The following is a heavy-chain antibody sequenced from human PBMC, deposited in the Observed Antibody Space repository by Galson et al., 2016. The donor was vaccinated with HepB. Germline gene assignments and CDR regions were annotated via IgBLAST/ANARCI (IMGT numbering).Heavy chain of an antibody. Sequence: ETLSLTCVVSSDSINSSSYYWGWICQPPGKGLEWIGNIYSSESTFYNPSLKSRVTISVDASKNQFSLKLSSVTAADTAVYYCARTAARLHFDSWGQGTLVTVSS. D-gene: IGHD6-6*01. CDR3: ARTAARLHFDS. CDR1: SDSINSSSYY. V-gene: IGHV4-39*01. CDR2: IYSSEST. J-gene: IGHJ4*01.